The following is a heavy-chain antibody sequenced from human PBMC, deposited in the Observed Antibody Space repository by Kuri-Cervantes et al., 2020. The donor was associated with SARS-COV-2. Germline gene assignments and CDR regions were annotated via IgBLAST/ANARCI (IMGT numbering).Heavy chain of an antibody. CDR3: ARGGVWSSSSAEYFQH. Sequence: SVKVSCKASGGTFSSHAISWVRQAPGQGLEWMGGIIPIFGTANYAQKFQGRVTITTDESTSTAYMELSSLRSEDTAVYYCARGGVWSSSSAEYFQHWGQGTLVTVSS. CDR1: GGTFSSHA. J-gene: IGHJ1*01. D-gene: IGHD6-6*01. CDR2: IIPIFGTA. V-gene: IGHV1-69*05.